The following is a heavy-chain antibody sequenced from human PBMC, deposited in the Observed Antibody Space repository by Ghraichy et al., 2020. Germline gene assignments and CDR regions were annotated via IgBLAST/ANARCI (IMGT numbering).Heavy chain of an antibody. CDR1: GYTFTSYG. J-gene: IGHJ5*02. CDR2: ISAHTGNT. CDR3: ARGRDCTSTSCYTPMYNWFDP. D-gene: IGHD2-2*02. V-gene: IGHV1-18*04. Sequence: ASVKVSCKASGYTFTSYGISWVRQAPGQGLEWMGWISAHTGNTISAQKLQGRVTMTTDTSTSTAYMELRSLRSDDTAVYYCARGRDCTSTSCYTPMYNWFDPWGQGTRVTVSS.